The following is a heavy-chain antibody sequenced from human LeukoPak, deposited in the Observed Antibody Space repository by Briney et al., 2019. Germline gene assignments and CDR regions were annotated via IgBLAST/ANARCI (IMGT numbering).Heavy chain of an antibody. CDR1: GFTFSTYW. CDR3: VKDRYDYDSGSQAN. D-gene: IGHD3-22*01. CDR2: IKQDGSEK. J-gene: IGHJ4*02. V-gene: IGHV3-7*03. Sequence: GSLRLSCAASGFTFSTYWMSWVRQAPGKGLEWVANIKQDGSEKYYVDSVKGRFTISRDNAKNSLYLQMNSLRVEDTAFYYCVKDRYDYDSGSQANWGRGILVTVSS.